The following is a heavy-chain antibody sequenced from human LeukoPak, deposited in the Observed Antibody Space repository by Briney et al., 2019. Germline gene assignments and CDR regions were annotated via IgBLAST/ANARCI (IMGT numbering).Heavy chain of an antibody. CDR3: VRGGELVGSYFDY. V-gene: IGHV3-20*04. CDR2: INWNGDDT. D-gene: IGHD3-16*01. Sequence: GGSLRLSCAASGFTFSNYAMRWVRQAPGKGLEWVSGINWNGDDTTYADSVKGRFTISRDNAKNSLYLQINSLRAEDTALYYCVRGGELVGSYFDYWGPGTLVTVSS. CDR1: GFTFSNYA. J-gene: IGHJ4*02.